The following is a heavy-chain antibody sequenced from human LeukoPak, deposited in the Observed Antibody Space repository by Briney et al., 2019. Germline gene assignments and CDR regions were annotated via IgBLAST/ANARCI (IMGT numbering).Heavy chain of an antibody. V-gene: IGHV1-69*05. D-gene: IGHD6-13*01. J-gene: IGHJ4*02. CDR2: IIPIFGTA. Sequence: SVKVSCKASGGTFSSYAITWVRQAPGQGLEWMGGIIPIFGTADYAQKFQGRVTITTDESTSTAYMELSTLRSDDTAVYYCARERPPGDSSNWFLEGYFDIWGQGTLVTVSS. CDR3: ARERPPGDSSNWFLEGYFDI. CDR1: GGTFSSYA.